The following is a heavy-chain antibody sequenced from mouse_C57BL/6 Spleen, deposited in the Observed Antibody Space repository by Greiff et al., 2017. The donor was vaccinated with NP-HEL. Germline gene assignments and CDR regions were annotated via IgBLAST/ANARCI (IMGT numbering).Heavy chain of an antibody. Sequence: VQLQQSGAELVRPGASVKLSCTASGFNIKDDYMHWVKQRPEQGLEWIGWIDPENGDTEYASKFQGKATITADTSSNTAYLQLSSLTSEDTAVNYCTTGYYGSSPVYFDYWGQGTTLTVSS. J-gene: IGHJ2*01. CDR3: TTGYYGSSPVYFDY. CDR1: GFNIKDDY. D-gene: IGHD1-1*01. V-gene: IGHV14-4*01. CDR2: IDPENGDT.